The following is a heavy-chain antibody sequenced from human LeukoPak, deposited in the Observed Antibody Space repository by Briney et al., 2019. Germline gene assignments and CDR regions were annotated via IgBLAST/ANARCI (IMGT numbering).Heavy chain of an antibody. D-gene: IGHD3-22*01. Sequence: ASVKVSCKASGYTFTGYYMHWVRQAPGQGLEWRGWINPNSGGTNYAQKFQGRVTMTRDTSISTAYMELSRLRSDDTAVYYCARGKDYYDSSAQSSFDYWGQETLVTVSS. CDR1: GYTFTGYY. J-gene: IGHJ4*02. CDR3: ARGKDYYDSSAQSSFDY. V-gene: IGHV1-2*02. CDR2: INPNSGGT.